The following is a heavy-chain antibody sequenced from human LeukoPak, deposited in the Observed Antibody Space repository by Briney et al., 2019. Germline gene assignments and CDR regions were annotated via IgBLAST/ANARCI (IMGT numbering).Heavy chain of an antibody. CDR3: ARGRERYYDSSGYYYHY. D-gene: IGHD3-22*01. V-gene: IGHV4-34*01. CDR2: INHSGST. J-gene: IGHJ4*02. CDR1: GGSFSGYY. Sequence: SETLSLTCAVYGGSFSGYYWSWIRQPPGKGLEWIGEINHSGSTNYNPSLKSRVTISVDTSKNQFSLKLSSVTAADTAAYYCARGRERYYDSSGYYYHYWGQGTLVTVSS.